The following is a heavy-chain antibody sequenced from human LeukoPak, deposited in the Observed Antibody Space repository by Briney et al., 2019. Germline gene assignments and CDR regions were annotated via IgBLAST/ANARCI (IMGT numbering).Heavy chain of an antibody. D-gene: IGHD1-26*01. CDR3: ARSPPLASSGSYDY. CDR2: ISSSGGST. CDR1: GFTFSSYA. Sequence: GGSLRLSCAASGFTFSSYAMSWVRQAPGKGLEWVSAISSSGGSTYYADSVKGRFTISRDNSKNTLYLQMNSLRAEDTAVYYCARSPPLASSGSYDYWGQGTLVTVSS. V-gene: IGHV3-23*01. J-gene: IGHJ4*02.